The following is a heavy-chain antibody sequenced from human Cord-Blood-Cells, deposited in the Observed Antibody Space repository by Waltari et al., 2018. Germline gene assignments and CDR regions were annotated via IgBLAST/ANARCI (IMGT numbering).Heavy chain of an antibody. CDR1: GGSISSSSYY. CDR3: ARRDYDFWSGYYSNWFDP. Sequence: QLQLQESGPGLVKPSETLSLTCTVSGGSISSSSYYWGWIRQPPGKGLEWLGSIYYSGSTYYNPSLKSRVTISVDTSKNQFSLKLSSVTAADTAVYYCARRDYDFWSGYYSNWFDPWGQGTLVTVSS. CDR2: IYYSGST. D-gene: IGHD3-3*01. J-gene: IGHJ5*02. V-gene: IGHV4-39*01.